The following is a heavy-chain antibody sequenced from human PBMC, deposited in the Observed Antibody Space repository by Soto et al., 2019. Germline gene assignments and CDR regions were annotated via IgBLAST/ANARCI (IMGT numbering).Heavy chain of an antibody. CDR3: VKDGSSGWPYYYGMDV. D-gene: IGHD6-19*01. CDR1: GFTFSSYG. CDR2: ISYDGGNK. V-gene: IGHV3-30*18. J-gene: IGHJ6*02. Sequence: GGSLRLSCAASGFTFSSYGMHWVRQAPGKGLEWVAVISYDGGNKYYADSLKGRFTVSRDNSKNTLYLQMSSLRAEDTAVYYCVKDGSSGWPYYYGMDVWGQGTTVTVSS.